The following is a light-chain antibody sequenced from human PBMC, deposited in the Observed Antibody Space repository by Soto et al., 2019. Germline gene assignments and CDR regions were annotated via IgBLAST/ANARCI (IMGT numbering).Light chain of an antibody. J-gene: IGKJ5*01. CDR3: KPTYTTPVIT. Sequence: DIRMTQSRSSLSASVGDRVTITCRASQSISIYLNWYQLKPGKAPNLLMYGASYLKSGVPTRFSGSGSGTDFTLTISSLQPEDFEIYYCKPTYTTPVITFGQGTRLDIX. CDR2: GAS. CDR1: QSISIY. V-gene: IGKV1-39*01.